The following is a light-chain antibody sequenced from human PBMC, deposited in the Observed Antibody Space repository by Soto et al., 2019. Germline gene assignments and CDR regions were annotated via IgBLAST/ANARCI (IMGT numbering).Light chain of an antibody. CDR1: QSVSSSY. J-gene: IGKJ4*01. V-gene: IGKV3-20*01. CDR3: QQYGTSPEIT. Sequence: EIVLTQSPGTLSLSPGERATLSCRASQSVSSSYLAWYQQQPGQAPRLLIYGASGRATGIPDRFSGSGSGTDFTLTISRLEPEDFAVYYCQQYGTSPEITFGGGTKVEIK. CDR2: GAS.